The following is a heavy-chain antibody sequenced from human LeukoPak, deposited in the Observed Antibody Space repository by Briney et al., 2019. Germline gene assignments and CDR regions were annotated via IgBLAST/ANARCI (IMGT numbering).Heavy chain of an antibody. Sequence: ASVKVSCKASGYTFTSYGISWVRQAPGQGLEWMGWISAYNGNTNYAQTLQGRVTMTTDTSTSTAYMELRSLRSDDTAAYYCARADGIYDSSGYYYHYFDYWAREPWSPSPQ. J-gene: IGHJ4*02. CDR2: ISAYNGNT. D-gene: IGHD3-22*01. CDR3: ARADGIYDSSGYYYHYFDY. V-gene: IGHV1-18*01. CDR1: GYTFTSYG.